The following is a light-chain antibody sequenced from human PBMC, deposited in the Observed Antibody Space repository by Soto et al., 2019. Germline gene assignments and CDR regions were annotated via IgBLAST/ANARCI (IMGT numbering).Light chain of an antibody. CDR2: DAS. CDR3: QQYNNWPPG. J-gene: IGKJ1*01. V-gene: IGKV3-15*01. CDR1: QSVSSN. Sequence: EIVMTQSPATLSVSPGERATLSCRASQSVSSNLAWYQQKPGQAPRLLIYDASTRATGIPARFSGSGSGTEFTLTISSLQSEDFAVYYCQQYNNWPPGFGQGTKVEIK.